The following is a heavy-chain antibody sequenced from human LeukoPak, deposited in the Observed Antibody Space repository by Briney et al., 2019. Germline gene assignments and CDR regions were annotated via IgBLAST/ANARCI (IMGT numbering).Heavy chain of an antibody. CDR2: ISAYNGDT. V-gene: IGHV1-18*01. J-gene: IGHJ6*02. CDR3: ARKPLGASYYYGVDV. CDR1: GYTFINYG. D-gene: IGHD1-26*01. Sequence: ASVKVSCKASGYTFINYGISWVRQAPGQGLEWMGWISAYNGDTNYAQRFQGRVTMTTDTSTSTAYMELRSLRSDDTAVYYCARKPLGASYYYGVDVRGQRTTVSVSS.